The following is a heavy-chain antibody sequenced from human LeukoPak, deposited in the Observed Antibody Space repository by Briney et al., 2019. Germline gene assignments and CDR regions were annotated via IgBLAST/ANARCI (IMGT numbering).Heavy chain of an antibody. CDR3: AGYGFYPY. D-gene: IGHD5-18*01. CDR1: GLTVSTYD. Sequence: QPGGSLRLSCAASGLTVSTYDRHWVRQAPGEGPEWIAYFGISGTIYYADSVRGRFTISRDSAKNSLHLEMNSLRVDDTAIYYCAGYGFYPYWGQGTPVTVSS. V-gene: IGHV3-48*01. CDR2: FGISGTI. J-gene: IGHJ4*02.